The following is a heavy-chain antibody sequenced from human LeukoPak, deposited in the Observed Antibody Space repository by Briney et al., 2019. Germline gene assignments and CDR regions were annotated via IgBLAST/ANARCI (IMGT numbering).Heavy chain of an antibody. CDR2: IYTSGST. V-gene: IGHV4-4*07. J-gene: IGHJ4*02. CDR3: AGNYDILTGVDY. D-gene: IGHD3-9*01. Sequence: SETLSLTCTVSGGSISSYYWCWIRQPAGKGLEWIGRIYTSGSTNYNPSLKSRVTMSVDTSKNQFSLKLSSVTAADTAVYYCAGNYDILTGVDYWGEASLVTVS. CDR1: GGSISSYY.